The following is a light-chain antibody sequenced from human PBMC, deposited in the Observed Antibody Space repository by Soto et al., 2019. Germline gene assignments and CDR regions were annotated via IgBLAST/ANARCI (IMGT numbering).Light chain of an antibody. CDR2: GAS. J-gene: IGKJ1*01. CDR1: QSVRSS. Sequence: EIVMTQSPVTLSVSPGERVTLSCRASQSVRSSLAWYQQKPDQSPRLLIYGASTRATGIPARFSGSGFGTEFTRTISSLQSEDFAVYYCQQYNDWPPWTFGQGTKVEIK. CDR3: QQYNDWPPWT. V-gene: IGKV3-15*01.